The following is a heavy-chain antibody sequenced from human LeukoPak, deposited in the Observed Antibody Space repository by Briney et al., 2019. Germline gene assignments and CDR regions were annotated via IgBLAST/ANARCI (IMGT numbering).Heavy chain of an antibody. Sequence: ASVKVPCKASGYTFTGYYMHWVRQAPGQGLEWMGWINPNSGGTNYAQKFQGRVTMTRDTSISTAYMELSRLRSDDTAVYYCARVGDYDILTGYPTRRWRNWFDPWGQGTLVTVSS. D-gene: IGHD3-9*01. CDR1: GYTFTGYY. J-gene: IGHJ5*02. CDR3: ARVGDYDILTGYPTRRWRNWFDP. CDR2: INPNSGGT. V-gene: IGHV1-2*02.